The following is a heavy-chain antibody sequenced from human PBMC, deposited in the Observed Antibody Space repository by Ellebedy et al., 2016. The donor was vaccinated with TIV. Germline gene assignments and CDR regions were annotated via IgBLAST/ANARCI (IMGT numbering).Heavy chain of an antibody. Sequence: AASVKVSCKASGYTFTGYYMHWVRQAPGQGLEWMGWINPNSGGTTYAQKFQGWVTMTRETTISTAYMELSRLKSDDTAIYYCARTYSGNYGLGYYGMDVWGQGTTVTVSS. CDR1: GYTFTGYY. J-gene: IGHJ6*02. CDR2: INPNSGGT. CDR3: ARTYSGNYGLGYYGMDV. V-gene: IGHV1-2*04. D-gene: IGHD1-26*01.